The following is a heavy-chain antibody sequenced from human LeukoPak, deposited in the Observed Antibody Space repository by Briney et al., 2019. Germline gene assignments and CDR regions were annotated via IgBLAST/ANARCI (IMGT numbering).Heavy chain of an antibody. Sequence: GGSLRLSCAASGFTFSSYWMSWVRQAPGKGLEWVANIKQDGSEKYYVDSVKGRFTISRDNAKNSLYLQMNSLRAEDTAVYYCARGGITIFGVVPNYYFDYWGQGTLVTVSS. CDR2: IKQDGSEK. CDR1: GFTFSSYW. V-gene: IGHV3-7*01. D-gene: IGHD3-3*01. J-gene: IGHJ4*02. CDR3: ARGGITIFGVVPNYYFDY.